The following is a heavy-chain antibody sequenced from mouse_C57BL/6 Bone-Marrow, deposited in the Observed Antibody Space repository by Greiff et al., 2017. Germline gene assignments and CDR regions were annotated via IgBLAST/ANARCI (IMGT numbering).Heavy chain of an antibody. J-gene: IGHJ4*01. V-gene: IGHV5-4*01. Sequence: DVKLQESGGGLVKPGGSLKLSCAASGFTFSSYAMSWVRQTPEKRLEWVATISDGCSYTYYPDNVKGRFTISRDNAKNNLYLQMSHLKSEDTAMYYCARESYDYPHYYAMDDWGQGTSVTVSS. CDR3: ARESYDYPHYYAMDD. CDR2: ISDGCSYT. D-gene: IGHD2-4*01. CDR1: GFTFSSYA.